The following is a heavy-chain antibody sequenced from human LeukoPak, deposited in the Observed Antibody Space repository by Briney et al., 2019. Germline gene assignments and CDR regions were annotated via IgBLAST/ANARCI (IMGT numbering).Heavy chain of an antibody. Sequence: GGSLRLSCAASGFTFSSYWMSWVRQAPGKGLEWVANIKQDGSEKYYVDSVKGRFTISRDNAKNSLYLQMASLRAEDTALYYCARQVASPISWFDPWGQGTLVTVSS. CDR2: IKQDGSEK. D-gene: IGHD2-15*01. CDR1: GFTFSSYW. J-gene: IGHJ5*02. CDR3: ARQVASPISWFDP. V-gene: IGHV3-7*01.